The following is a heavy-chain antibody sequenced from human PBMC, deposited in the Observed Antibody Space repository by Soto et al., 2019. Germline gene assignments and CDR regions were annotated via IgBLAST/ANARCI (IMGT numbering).Heavy chain of an antibody. Sequence: PGGSLRLSCAASGFTFSSYGMHWVRQAPGKGLEWVAVISYDGSNKYYADSVKGRFTISRDNSKDTLYLQMNSLRAEDTAVYYCAKDQWDGSGRRIRYYYYGMDVWGQGTTVTVSS. CDR2: ISYDGSNK. CDR3: AKDQWDGSGRRIRYYYYGMDV. CDR1: GFTFSSYG. V-gene: IGHV3-30*18. J-gene: IGHJ6*02. D-gene: IGHD3-10*01.